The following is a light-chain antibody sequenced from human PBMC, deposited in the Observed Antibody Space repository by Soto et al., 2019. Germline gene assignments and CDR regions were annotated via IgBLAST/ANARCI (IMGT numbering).Light chain of an antibody. V-gene: IGKV3-20*01. CDR2: GAS. J-gene: IGKJ4*01. Sequence: EIVLTQSPGTLSLSPGERATLSCRASQSVSSSHVAWYQQKPGLAPRLLIYGASIRATGIPDRFSGSGSGTDFTLTITRLEPEDFAVYYCQQYGSSRTFGGGTKVEIK. CDR1: QSVSSSH. CDR3: QQYGSSRT.